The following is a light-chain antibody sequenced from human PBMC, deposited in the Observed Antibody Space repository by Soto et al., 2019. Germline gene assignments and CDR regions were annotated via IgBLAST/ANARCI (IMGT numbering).Light chain of an antibody. V-gene: IGLV2-14*01. Sequence: QSLLPHPASVSQSPGHSITISCAGTSSDIGGYNYVSWYQQHPDKAPKLMIYGVTNRPSGVSDRFSGSKSGNTASLTISGLQAEDEAEYYCTSYTSSSHYVFGHGTKGTVL. CDR1: SSDIGGYNY. J-gene: IGLJ1*01. CDR3: TSYTSSSHYV. CDR2: GVT.